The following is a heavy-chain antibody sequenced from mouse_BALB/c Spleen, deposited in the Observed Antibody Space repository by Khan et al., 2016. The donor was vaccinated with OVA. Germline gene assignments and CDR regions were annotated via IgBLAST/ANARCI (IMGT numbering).Heavy chain of an antibody. J-gene: IGHJ2*01. CDR2: ISYSGST. CDR3: ARTARIKY. CDR1: GYSITSGSG. Sequence: VQLQESGPGLVKPSQSLSLTCTVTGYSITSGSGWNWIRQFPGNQLEWMGYISYSGSTNYNPSLKSRISITRDTSKNQFFLQLNSVTTEDTATYYCARTARIKYWGQGTTLTVSS. V-gene: IGHV3-2*02. D-gene: IGHD1-2*01.